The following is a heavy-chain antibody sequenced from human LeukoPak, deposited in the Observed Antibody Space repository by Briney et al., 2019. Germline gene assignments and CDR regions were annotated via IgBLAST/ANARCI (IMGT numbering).Heavy chain of an antibody. V-gene: IGHV4-59*01. Sequence: PSETLSLTCTDSGGSISSYYWSWIRQPPGKGLEWIGYISYSGTTDYTPSLKSRVTISIDTSKSQFSLRLSSVTAADTAVDYCARETRLHSGSYSNDAFDIWGQGTMVTVSS. D-gene: IGHD1-26*01. CDR2: ISYSGTT. CDR1: GGSISSYY. CDR3: ARETRLHSGSYSNDAFDI. J-gene: IGHJ3*02.